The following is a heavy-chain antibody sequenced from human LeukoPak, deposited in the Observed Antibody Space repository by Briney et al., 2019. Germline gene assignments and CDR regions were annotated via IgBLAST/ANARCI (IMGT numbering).Heavy chain of an antibody. J-gene: IGHJ4*02. V-gene: IGHV5-51*01. D-gene: IGHD3-10*01. CDR3: SRCYGSGSYFDY. CDR2: ISPGDSDT. Sequence: GESLKISCKGSGYSSTNYWIGWVRQMPGKGLEWMGIISPGDSDTIYSPSFQGQVTISADKSNNTAFLQWSSLKASDTAMYYCSRCYGSGSYFDYWGQGTLVTVSS. CDR1: GYSSTNYW.